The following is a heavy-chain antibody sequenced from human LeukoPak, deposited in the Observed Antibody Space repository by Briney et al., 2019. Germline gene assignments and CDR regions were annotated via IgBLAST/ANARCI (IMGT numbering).Heavy chain of an antibody. J-gene: IGHJ4*02. CDR3: AKGRGSGTYYSDY. CDR2: IHGSGGSA. V-gene: IGHV3-23*01. D-gene: IGHD3-10*01. Sequence: GGSLRLSCAASGFTFSNYAMSWVRQAPGKGLEWVSAIHGSGGSAFYADSVKGRFTISRDNSKNTLYLQMNSLRAEDTAIYYCAKGRGSGTYYSDYWGQGTLVTVSS. CDR1: GFTFSNYA.